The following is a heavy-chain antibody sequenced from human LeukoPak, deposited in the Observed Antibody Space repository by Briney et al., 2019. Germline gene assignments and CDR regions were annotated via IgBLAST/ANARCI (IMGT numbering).Heavy chain of an antibody. V-gene: IGHV3-30*02. CDR2: IRYDGSNK. Sequence: PGGSLRLSCAASGFTFSSYGMHWVRQAPGKGLEWVAFIRYDGSNKYYADSVKGRFTISRDNAKNTLYLQMNSLRAEDTAVYYCARAGIVGANWFDPWGQGTLVTVSS. CDR3: ARAGIVGANWFDP. J-gene: IGHJ5*02. D-gene: IGHD1-26*01. CDR1: GFTFSSYG.